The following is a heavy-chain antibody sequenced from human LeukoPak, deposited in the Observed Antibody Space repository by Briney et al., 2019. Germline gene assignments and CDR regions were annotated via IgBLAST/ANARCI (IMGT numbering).Heavy chain of an antibody. D-gene: IGHD5-12*01. Sequence: GGSLRLSCAASGFTFSSYAMSWVRQAPGKGLEWVSAISGSGGSTYYADSVKGRFTISRDNSKNTLYLQMNSLRAEDTAVYYCAKDLDGGYVSYYFDYWGQGTLVTVSS. V-gene: IGHV3-23*01. CDR2: ISGSGGST. CDR1: GFTFSSYA. J-gene: IGHJ4*02. CDR3: AKDLDGGYVSYYFDY.